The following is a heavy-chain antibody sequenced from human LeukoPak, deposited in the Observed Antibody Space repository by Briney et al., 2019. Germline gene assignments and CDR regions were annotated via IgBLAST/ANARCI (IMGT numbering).Heavy chain of an antibody. D-gene: IGHD5-12*01. CDR3: ARGNRVWWLSVGESFDY. V-gene: IGHV1-8*01. J-gene: IGHJ4*02. Sequence: VASVKVSCTASGYTFTSYDINWVRQATGQGLEWMGWMNPNSGNTGYAQKFQGRVTMTRNTSISTAYMELSSLRSEDTAVYYCARGNRVWWLSVGESFDYWGQGTLVTVSS. CDR1: GYTFTSYD. CDR2: MNPNSGNT.